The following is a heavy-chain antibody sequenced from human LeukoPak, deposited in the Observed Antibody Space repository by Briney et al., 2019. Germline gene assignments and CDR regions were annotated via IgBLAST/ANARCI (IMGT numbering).Heavy chain of an antibody. Sequence: SETLSLTCTVSGGSISSNSYYWGWIRQSPGTGLEWIGTIYYSGSTYYNPSLKSRVTISVETSKNEFSLKLRSVTAADTAVYYCARVTGYRIEDYFDYWGQGTLVTVSS. J-gene: IGHJ4*02. CDR3: ARVTGYRIEDYFDY. CDR1: GGSISSNSYY. CDR2: IYYSGST. V-gene: IGHV4-39*07. D-gene: IGHD6-13*01.